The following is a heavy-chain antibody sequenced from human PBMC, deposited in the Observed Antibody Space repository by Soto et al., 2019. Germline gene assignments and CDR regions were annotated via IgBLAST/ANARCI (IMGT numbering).Heavy chain of an antibody. J-gene: IGHJ4*02. CDR2: TYYRSKWYN. CDR1: GDSVSSNSAA. V-gene: IGHV6-1*01. D-gene: IGHD6-25*01. CDR3: ARAFLVIEAGHFDY. Sequence: SQTLSLTCAISGDSVSSNSAAWNWIRQSPSRGLEWLGRTYYRSKWYNDYAVSVESRMTINPDTSKNQFSLQVNSVTPEDTAVYYCARAFLVIEAGHFDYWGQGILVTVSS.